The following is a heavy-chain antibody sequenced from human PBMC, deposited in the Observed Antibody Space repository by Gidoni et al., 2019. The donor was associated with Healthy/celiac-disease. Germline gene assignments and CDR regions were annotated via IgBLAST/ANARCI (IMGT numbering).Heavy chain of an antibody. CDR2: INHSGST. CDR1: GGSFCGYF. CDR3: ARGLTYYGFWSGYQRGGYGMDV. V-gene: IGHV4-34*01. J-gene: IGHJ6*02. Sequence: QVPLQQWGAGLLKPSEPLSLTCAVYGGSFCGYFWRWIRQPPGKGLMWIGEINHSGSTNYNPTLQSRVTISVDPSKNQFSRKLSSWTAGDTAVYYCARGLTYYGFWSGYQRGGYGMDVWGQGTTVTVSS. D-gene: IGHD3-3*01.